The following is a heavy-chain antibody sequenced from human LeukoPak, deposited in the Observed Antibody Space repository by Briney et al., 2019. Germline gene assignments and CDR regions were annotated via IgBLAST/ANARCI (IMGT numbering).Heavy chain of an antibody. CDR3: ARDTGITMVRGFGY. Sequence: GGSLRLSCAASGFTFSSYGMHWVRQAPGKGLEWVAAIWYDGSNKYYADSVKGRFTISRDNSKNTLYLQMNSLRAEDTAVYYCARDTGITMVRGFGYWGQGTLVTVSS. J-gene: IGHJ4*02. CDR2: IWYDGSNK. CDR1: GFTFSSYG. V-gene: IGHV3-33*01. D-gene: IGHD3-10*01.